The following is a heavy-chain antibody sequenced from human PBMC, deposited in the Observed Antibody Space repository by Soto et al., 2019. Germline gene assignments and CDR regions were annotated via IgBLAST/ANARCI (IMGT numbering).Heavy chain of an antibody. D-gene: IGHD3-3*01. Sequence: EVQLVESGGGLVQPGGSLKLSCAASGFTFSGSAMHWVRQASGKGLEWVGRIRSKANTYATAYAVSVKGRFTISRDDSRKTAYLQRNSLKTEDTAVYYSARGVYDGWSGLPKRLDYWGQGTVVTVSS. CDR1: GFTFSGSA. V-gene: IGHV3-73*02. CDR3: ARGVYDGWSGLPKRLDY. CDR2: IRSKANTYAT. J-gene: IGHJ4*02.